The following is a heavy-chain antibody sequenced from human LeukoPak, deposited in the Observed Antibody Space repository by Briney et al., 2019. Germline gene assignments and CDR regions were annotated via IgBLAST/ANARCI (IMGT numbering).Heavy chain of an antibody. CDR1: GDSVSSNNAA. D-gene: IGHD4-17*01. CDR3: VRDGWRPTVMESYYYYYMDV. CDR2: TYYRSKWYY. V-gene: IGHV6-1*01. J-gene: IGHJ6*03. Sequence: SQTLSLTCAISGDSVSSNNAAWNWIRQSPSRGLEWLGRTYYRSKWYYNYALSVKSRITINPDTSKNQFSLQLNSVTPEDTAVYYCVRDGWRPTVMESYYYYYMDVWGRGTTVTVSS.